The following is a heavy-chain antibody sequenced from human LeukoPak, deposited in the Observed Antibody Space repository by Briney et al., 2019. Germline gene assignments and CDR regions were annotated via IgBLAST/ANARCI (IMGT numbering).Heavy chain of an antibody. D-gene: IGHD3-10*01. CDR2: RCYSGST. V-gene: IGHV4-39*01. Sequence: SATLSLTCTVSGGSISSSSYYWGWIRQPPGKGLEWILGRCYSGSTYYNPSLKSRVTISVDTSKNQFSLKLSSVTAADTAVYYCARHHYTLGELLLRFDYWGQGTLVTLSS. J-gene: IGHJ4*02. CDR3: ARHHYTLGELLLRFDY. CDR1: GGSISSSSYY.